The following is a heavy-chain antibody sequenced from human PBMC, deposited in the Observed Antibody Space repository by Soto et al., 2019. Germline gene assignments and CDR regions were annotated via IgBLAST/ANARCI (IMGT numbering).Heavy chain of an antibody. J-gene: IGHJ4*02. D-gene: IGHD6-13*01. V-gene: IGHV3-33*01. CDR1: GFTFSSYG. CDR2: IWYDGSNK. CDR3: ARGGIAAGDY. Sequence: PGGSLRISCAASGFTFSSYGMHWVRQAPGKGLEWVAVIWYDGSNKYYADSVKGRFTISRDNSKNTLYLQMNSLRAEDTAVYYCARGGIAAGDYWGERTLVTVSS.